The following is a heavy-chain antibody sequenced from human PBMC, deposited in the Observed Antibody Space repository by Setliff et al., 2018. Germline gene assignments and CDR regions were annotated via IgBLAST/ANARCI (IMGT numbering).Heavy chain of an antibody. CDR2: INQDGSQK. V-gene: IGHV3-7*01. CDR3: ARDDGILYDSSGYPDY. J-gene: IGHJ4*02. CDR1: GFTFSTYW. D-gene: IGHD3-22*01. Sequence: PGGSLRLSCAASGFTFSTYWMSWVRQAPGKGLEWVANINQDGSQKYYVGSVRGRFTISRDNAKSSLYLQMNSLRGEDTAMYYCARDDGILYDSSGYPDYWGQGTLVTVSS.